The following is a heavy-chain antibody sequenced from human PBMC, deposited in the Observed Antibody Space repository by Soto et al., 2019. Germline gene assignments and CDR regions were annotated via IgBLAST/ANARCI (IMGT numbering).Heavy chain of an antibody. V-gene: IGHV3-43*01. CDR1: GFSFEDYT. Sequence: GGSLRLSCAASGFSFEDYTMHWVRQGPGKGPEWISLISWDGGITDYSGSVKGRFISSGDNSKNSLFLEMNSLTSEDAAMYFCARDSYDILTGQKRYFDFWGQGTLVTVS. J-gene: IGHJ4*02. D-gene: IGHD3-9*01. CDR3: ARDSYDILTGQKRYFDF. CDR2: ISWDGGIT.